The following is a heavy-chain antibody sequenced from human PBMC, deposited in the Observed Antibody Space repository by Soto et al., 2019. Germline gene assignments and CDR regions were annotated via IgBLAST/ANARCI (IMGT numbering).Heavy chain of an antibody. D-gene: IGHD3-10*01. Sequence: PSETLSLTCSVSGGSINSYWWSWIRQPAGKGLEWIGRVYSSGTTDYSPSLNSRATLSVETSKNQLSLKLSSVTAADTAVYYCARDIGSYAYGEGYWGQGIQVTVSS. CDR1: GGSINSYW. J-gene: IGHJ4*02. CDR3: ARDIGSYAYGEGY. V-gene: IGHV4-4*07. CDR2: VYSSGTT.